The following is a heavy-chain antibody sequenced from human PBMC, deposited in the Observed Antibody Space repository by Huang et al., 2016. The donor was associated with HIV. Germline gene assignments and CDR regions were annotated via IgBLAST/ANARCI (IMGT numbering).Heavy chain of an antibody. CDR1: GGTFSSYG. J-gene: IGHJ6*03. CDR2: IVPIFRRT. Sequence: SSVKVSCTAPGGTFSSYGISWVRPAPGQGLEWMGGIVPIFRRTDYAQKFQGRLTITADESTSTAYMELSRLRSKDAAIYFCARGVFDGVWSGDLLPHFYYMDVWGKGTTVTVAS. V-gene: IGHV1-69*01. CDR3: ARGVFDGVWSGDLLPHFYYMDV. D-gene: IGHD3-10*01.